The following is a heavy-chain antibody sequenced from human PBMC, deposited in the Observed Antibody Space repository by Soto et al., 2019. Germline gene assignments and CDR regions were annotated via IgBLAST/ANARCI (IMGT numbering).Heavy chain of an antibody. CDR2: INHSGST. V-gene: IGHV4-34*01. CDR3: ASGKRITIFGVVIIAWFDP. D-gene: IGHD3-3*01. CDR1: GGSFSGYY. Sequence: SETLSLTCAVYGGSFSGYYWSWIRQPPGKGLEWIGEINHSGSTNYNPSLKSRVTISVDTSKNQFSLKLSSVTAADTAVYYCASGKRITIFGVVIIAWFDPWGQGTLGTVSS. J-gene: IGHJ5*02.